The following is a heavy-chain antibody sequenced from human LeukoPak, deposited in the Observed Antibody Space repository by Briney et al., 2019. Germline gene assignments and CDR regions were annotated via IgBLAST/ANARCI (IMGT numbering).Heavy chain of an antibody. Sequence: RTGGSLRLSCAASGFTLSSYAMSWVRQGPGKGLEWVSAISVSGNTYHADSVKGRFTISRDSSKNTLYLQMNSLRAEDAAVYYCAKAPVTTCSGAYCYPVDYWGQGTLVTVSS. V-gene: IGHV3-23*01. CDR3: AKAPVTTCSGAYCYPVDY. CDR2: ISVSGNT. D-gene: IGHD2-15*01. J-gene: IGHJ4*02. CDR1: GFTLSSYA.